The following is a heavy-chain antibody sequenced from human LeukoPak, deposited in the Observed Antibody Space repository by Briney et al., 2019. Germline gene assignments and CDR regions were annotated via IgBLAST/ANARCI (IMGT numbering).Heavy chain of an antibody. V-gene: IGHV4-34*01. CDR3: ARGRKELVPDY. CDR1: GGSFSGYY. CDR2: INHSGST. Sequence: SETLSLTCAVYGGSFSGYYWSWIRQLPGKGLEWIGEINHSGSTNYNPSLKSRVTISVDTSKNQFSLKLSSVTAADTAVNYCARGRKELVPDYWGQGTLVTVSS. D-gene: IGHD6-13*01. J-gene: IGHJ4*02.